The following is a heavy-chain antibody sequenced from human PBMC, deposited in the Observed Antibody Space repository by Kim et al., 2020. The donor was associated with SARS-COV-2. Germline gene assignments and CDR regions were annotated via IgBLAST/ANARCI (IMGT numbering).Heavy chain of an antibody. J-gene: IGHJ3*02. Sequence: GGSLRLSCAASGFTFSSYAMHWVRQAPGKGLEWVAVISYDGSNKYYADSVKGRFTISRDNSKNTLYLQMNSLRAEDTAVYYCARDGGANTAMVHAFDIWGQGTMVTVSS. CDR1: GFTFSSYA. CDR2: ISYDGSNK. D-gene: IGHD5-18*01. CDR3: ARDGGANTAMVHAFDI. V-gene: IGHV3-30-3*01.